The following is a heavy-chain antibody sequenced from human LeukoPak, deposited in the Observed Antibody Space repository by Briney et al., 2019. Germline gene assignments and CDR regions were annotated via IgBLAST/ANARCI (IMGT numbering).Heavy chain of an antibody. J-gene: IGHJ4*02. Sequence: GGSLRLSCAASGFTFSSYEMNWVRQAPGKGLEWVSYISSSGSTIYHADSVKGRFTISRDNAKNSLYLQMNSLRAEDTAVYYCASPRAADDYWGQGTLVTVSS. CDR2: ISSSGSTI. D-gene: IGHD3-10*01. CDR1: GFTFSSYE. CDR3: ASPRAADDY. V-gene: IGHV3-48*03.